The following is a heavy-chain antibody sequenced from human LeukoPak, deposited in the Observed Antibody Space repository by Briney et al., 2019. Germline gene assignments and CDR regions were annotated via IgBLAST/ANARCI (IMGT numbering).Heavy chain of an antibody. CDR3: ARVTMITLGGARPSPLFDP. CDR2: INCRGCTT. Sequence: GGSLRLSCGPWGFIFDEHDVRGVREARGKGGEWASHINCRGCTTPYADSVKGRFTISRDNAKNSLYLQMNSLRAEDTALYHCARVTMITLGGARPSPLFDPRGQGTLVTISS. CDR1: GFIFDEHD. V-gene: IGHV3-20*01. J-gene: IGHJ5*02. D-gene: IGHD3-16*01.